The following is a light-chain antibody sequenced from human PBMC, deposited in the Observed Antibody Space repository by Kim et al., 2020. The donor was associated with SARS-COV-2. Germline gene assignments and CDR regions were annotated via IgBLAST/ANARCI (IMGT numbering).Light chain of an antibody. CDR2: DAS. J-gene: IGKJ1*01. CDR1: QSVGSN. CDR3: QQYNNFRT. V-gene: IGKV3-15*01. Sequence: SVSPGERATLSCRASQSVGSNLVWYQQKPGQAPRLLIYDASTRATGIPARFSGSGSGTEFTLTISSLQSEDFAVYYCQQYNNFRTFGQGTKVDIK.